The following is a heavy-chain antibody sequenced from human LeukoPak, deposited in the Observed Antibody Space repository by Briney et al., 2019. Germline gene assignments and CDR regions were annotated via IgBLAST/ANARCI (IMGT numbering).Heavy chain of an antibody. CDR2: IIPILGIA. CDR1: GGTFSSYA. J-gene: IGHJ4*02. V-gene: IGHV1-69*04. D-gene: IGHD6-19*01. CDR3: ARAWLVLYLNHRLDY. Sequence: GASVKVSCKASGGTFSSYAISWVRQAPGQGLEWMGRIIPILGIANYAQKFQGRVTITADKSTSTAYMELSRLRSDDTAVYYCARAWLVLYLNHRLDYWGQGTLVTVSS.